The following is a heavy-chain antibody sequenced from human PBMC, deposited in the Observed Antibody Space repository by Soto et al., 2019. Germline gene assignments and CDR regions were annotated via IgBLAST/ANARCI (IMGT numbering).Heavy chain of an antibody. D-gene: IGHD5-18*01. V-gene: IGHV3-30*18. J-gene: IGHJ3*01. CDR3: VKGDLDTAVVNSPDAFDF. CDR2: ISFDGNNK. CDR1: GFIFNDYG. Sequence: QVKLVESGGGVVQPGRSLRLSCEASGFIFNDYGMHWVRQAPGKGLDWVAVISFDGNNKYYAQSVKGRFTISRDNSKKTLFLTMDNLSGEDTATYHCVKGDLDTAVVNSPDAFDFGTQGTMVTVSP.